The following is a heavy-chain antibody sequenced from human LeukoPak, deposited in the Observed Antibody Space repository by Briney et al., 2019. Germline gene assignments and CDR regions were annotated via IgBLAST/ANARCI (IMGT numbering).Heavy chain of an antibody. CDR3: AKSAMVRGVMEY. CDR1: GFVFSTYG. D-gene: IGHD3-10*01. CDR2: ISGSGGST. J-gene: IGHJ4*02. V-gene: IGHV3-23*01. Sequence: PGGSLRLSCAASGFVFSTYGMHWVRQAPGKGLEWVSAISGSGGSTYYADSVKGRFTISRDNSKNTLYLQMNSLRAEDTAVYYCAKSAMVRGVMEYWGQGTLVTVSS.